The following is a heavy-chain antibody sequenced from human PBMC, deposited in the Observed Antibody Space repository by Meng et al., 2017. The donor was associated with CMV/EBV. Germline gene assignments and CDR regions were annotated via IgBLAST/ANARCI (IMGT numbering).Heavy chain of an antibody. Sequence: SVKVSCKASGGTFSSYAISWVRQAPGQGLEWMGGIIPILGIANYAQKFQGRVTITADKSTSTAYMGLSSLRSEDTAVYYCARDSCGYCSSTSCYREGHYYYYYDMDVWGQGTTVTVS. CDR2: IIPILGIA. V-gene: IGHV1-69*10. CDR3: ARDSCGYCSSTSCYREGHYYYYYDMDV. J-gene: IGHJ6*02. CDR1: GGTFSSYA. D-gene: IGHD2-2*01.